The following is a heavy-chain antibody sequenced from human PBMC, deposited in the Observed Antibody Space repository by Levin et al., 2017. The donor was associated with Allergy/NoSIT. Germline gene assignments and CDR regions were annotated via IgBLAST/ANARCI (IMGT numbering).Heavy chain of an antibody. CDR2: INWNGGST. CDR1: GFTFDDYG. V-gene: IGHV3-20*04. J-gene: IGHJ4*02. D-gene: IGHD2-2*01. Sequence: GGSLRLSCAASGFTFDDYGMSWVRQAPGKGLEWVSGINWNGGSTGYADSVKGRFTISRDNAKNSLYLQMNSLRAEDTALYYCARGMGYCSSTSCYGHFDYWGQGTLVTVSS. CDR3: ARGMGYCSSTSCYGHFDY.